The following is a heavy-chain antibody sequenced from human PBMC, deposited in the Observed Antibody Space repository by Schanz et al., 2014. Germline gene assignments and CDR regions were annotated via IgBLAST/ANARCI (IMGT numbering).Heavy chain of an antibody. D-gene: IGHD2-15*01. CDR3: ARDRRYCSGGSGLRFDY. Sequence: DVQLLESGGGLVQPGGSLRLSCAASGFTFNSYAMTWVRQAPGKGLEWVSSISHSGGSKYYADSVKGRFTMSRDNSKKALKLQMNSLRAEDSAVNYCARDRRYCSGGSGLRFDYWGQGTLVIVSS. J-gene: IGHJ4*02. CDR1: GFTFNSYA. V-gene: IGHV3-23*01. CDR2: ISHSGGSK.